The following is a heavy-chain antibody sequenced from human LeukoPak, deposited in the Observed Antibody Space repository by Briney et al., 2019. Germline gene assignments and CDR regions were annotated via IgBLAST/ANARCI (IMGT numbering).Heavy chain of an antibody. CDR3: ARQKWEQQGRAYYFNGLDV. V-gene: IGHV4-4*02. J-gene: IGHJ6*02. CDR2: IYLYGTT. D-gene: IGHD1/OR15-1a*01. Sequence: SETLSLTCSVSMGSISSSKWWSWVRQSPVKGLEWIGVIYLYGTTNYNPSFTSRVTMSVDRSRNQFSLKLTSVTAADTAVYYCARQKWEQQGRAYYFNGLDVWGPGTTVVVSS. CDR1: MGSISSSKW.